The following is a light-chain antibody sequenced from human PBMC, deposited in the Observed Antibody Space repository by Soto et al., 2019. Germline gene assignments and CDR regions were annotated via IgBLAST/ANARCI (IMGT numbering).Light chain of an antibody. CDR3: QQRSNWPFT. CDR1: QSCSSY. J-gene: IGKJ5*01. V-gene: IGKV3-11*01. CDR2: DVS. Sequence: EIVLTHSPSTLSLYPDEIATLSCRVSQSCSSYLAWYQHQPGQAPRLLIYDVSIRATGIPARFSCSVSGTYFTLTISSLEPEDFAVYYCQQRSNWPFTFGQGTRLEFK.